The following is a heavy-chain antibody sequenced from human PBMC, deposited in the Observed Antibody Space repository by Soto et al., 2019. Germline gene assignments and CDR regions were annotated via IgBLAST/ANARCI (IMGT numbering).Heavy chain of an antibody. D-gene: IGHD5-18*01. V-gene: IGHV4-39*01. CDR1: GGSISSSSYY. J-gene: IGHJ6*02. Sequence: PSETLSLTCTVSGGSISSSSYYWGWIRQPPGKGLEWIGSIFYSGSTYYNPSLKSRVTISVDTSKNQFSLKLSSVTAADTAVYYCACIFSGGYSYSFYFYDMDVWVQGTTVT. CDR2: IFYSGST. CDR3: ACIFSGGYSYSFYFYDMDV.